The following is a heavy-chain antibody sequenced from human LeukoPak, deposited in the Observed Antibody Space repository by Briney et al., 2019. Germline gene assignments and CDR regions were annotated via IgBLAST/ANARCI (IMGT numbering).Heavy chain of an antibody. Sequence: GGSLRLSCAASGFTFDRFTIHWVRQTPGKGLEWVSLINRRGHTFYAESVKGRFTISSDNSSNSVLLQMNSLRPEDTALYHCAKEVDCPSDCLFFHSWGQGTLVTVSS. CDR3: AKEVDCPSDCLFFHS. D-gene: IGHD2-21*02. J-gene: IGHJ4*02. CDR1: GFTFDRFT. V-gene: IGHV3-43*01. CDR2: INRRGHT.